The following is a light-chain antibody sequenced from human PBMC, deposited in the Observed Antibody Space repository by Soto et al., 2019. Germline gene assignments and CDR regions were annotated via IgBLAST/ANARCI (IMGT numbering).Light chain of an antibody. Sequence: DIQMTVSPSAVSAYVGYRVNITCRASQGIISWLAWYQQKPGKGPKLRIYAASISQSGVPARFNGSGSGTEFTLTISSLQPEDFATYYCQQANSFPYTFGQGTKLEIK. CDR1: QGIISW. CDR3: QQANSFPYT. J-gene: IGKJ2*01. CDR2: AAS. V-gene: IGKV1-12*01.